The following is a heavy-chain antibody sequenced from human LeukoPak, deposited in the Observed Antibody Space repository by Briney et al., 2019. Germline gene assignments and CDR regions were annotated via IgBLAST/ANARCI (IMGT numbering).Heavy chain of an antibody. CDR2: IIPIFGTA. V-gene: IGHV1-69*01. CDR1: GGTFSSYA. J-gene: IGHJ6*03. D-gene: IGHD1-26*01. CDR3: ARGLGPKGGAYYYYYMDV. Sequence: GSSVKVSCKASGGTFSSYAISWVRQAPGQGLEWMGGIIPIFGTANYAQKFQGRVTIAADESTSTAYMELSSLRSEDTAVYYCARGLGPKGGAYYYYYMDVWGKGTTVTVSS.